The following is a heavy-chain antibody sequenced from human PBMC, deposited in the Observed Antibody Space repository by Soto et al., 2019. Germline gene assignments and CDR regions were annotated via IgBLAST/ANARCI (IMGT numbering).Heavy chain of an antibody. V-gene: IGHV3-74*01. CDR3: ARDFEY. CDR1: GFTFSTFW. J-gene: IGHJ4*02. CDR2: INSDGSST. Sequence: EVQLVESGGGLVQPGGSLRLSCEASGFTFSTFWMHWVRQAPGKGLVWFSRINSDGSSTYYADSVKGRVTISRDNAKNTLYLHLSSLRPEDTAVYYCARDFEYWGQGTLVTVSS.